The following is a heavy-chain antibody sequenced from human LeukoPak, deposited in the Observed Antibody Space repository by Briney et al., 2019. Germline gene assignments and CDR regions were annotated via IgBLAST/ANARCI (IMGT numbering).Heavy chain of an antibody. V-gene: IGHV1-69*01. D-gene: IGHD2-15*01. CDR3: ATASVLGYCSGGSCPHFDY. CDR2: IIPIFGTA. CDR1: GGTFSSYA. Sequence: ASVKVSCKASGGTFSSYAISWVRQAPGQGLEWMGGIIPIFGTANYAQKFQGRVTITADESTSTAYMELSSLRSEGTAVYYCATASVLGYCSGGSCPHFDYWGQGTLVTVSS. J-gene: IGHJ4*02.